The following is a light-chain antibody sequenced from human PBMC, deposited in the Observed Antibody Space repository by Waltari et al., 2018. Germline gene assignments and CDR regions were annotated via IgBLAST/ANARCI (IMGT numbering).Light chain of an antibody. CDR2: GAF. CDR1: QSVNTN. CDR3: QQYLDWPRHLT. V-gene: IGKV3-15*01. J-gene: IGKJ4*01. Sequence: EIVMTQSPVTLSVSPGERVTLPCRARQSVNTNLAWYQQKPGQAPRLLIFGAFTRAAGVPARFSGSGSGTDFTLTISSLQSEDFALYYCQQYLDWPRHLTFGGGTKVEFK.